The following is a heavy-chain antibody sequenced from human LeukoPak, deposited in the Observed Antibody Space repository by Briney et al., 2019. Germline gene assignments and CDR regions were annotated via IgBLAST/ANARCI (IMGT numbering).Heavy chain of an antibody. V-gene: IGHV1-18*01. Sequence: ASVKVSCKASGYTFTSYGISWVRQAPGQGLEWMGWISAYNGNTNYAQKLQGRVTMTTDTSTSTAYMELSSLRSEDTAVYYCARGWELLYYFDYWGQGTLVTVSS. CDR1: GYTFTSYG. CDR2: ISAYNGNT. CDR3: ARGWELLYYFDY. J-gene: IGHJ4*02. D-gene: IGHD1-26*01.